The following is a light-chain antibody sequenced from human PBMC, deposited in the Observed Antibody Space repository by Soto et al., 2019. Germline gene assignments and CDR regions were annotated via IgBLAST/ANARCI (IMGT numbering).Light chain of an antibody. CDR3: SSYTRNSTLV. J-gene: IGLJ2*01. Sequence: HSALTQPASVSGSPGQSITISCTGTSSDVGGYNYVSWYQQHPGKAPKLMIYEVSNRPSGVSNRCSGSKSGNTASLTISGLQAEDEADYYCSSYTRNSTLVFGGGTKVTVL. CDR2: EVS. V-gene: IGLV2-14*01. CDR1: SSDVGGYNY.